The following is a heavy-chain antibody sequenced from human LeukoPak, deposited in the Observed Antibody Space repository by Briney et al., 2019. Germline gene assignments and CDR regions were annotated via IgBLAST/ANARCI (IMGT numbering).Heavy chain of an antibody. CDR2: ISDRGSRT. Sequence: GGSLRLSCAASGFTFSSYAMSWVRQAPGKGLEWVAGISDRGSRTNYADSVKGRFTISTDHPKNTLYLQMNSLRAEDTAVYLCAKRGVVIRVILVGFHKEAYYFDSWGQGALVTVSS. J-gene: IGHJ4*02. CDR3: AKRGVVIRVILVGFHKEAYYFDS. D-gene: IGHD3-22*01. CDR1: GFTFSSYA. V-gene: IGHV3-23*01.